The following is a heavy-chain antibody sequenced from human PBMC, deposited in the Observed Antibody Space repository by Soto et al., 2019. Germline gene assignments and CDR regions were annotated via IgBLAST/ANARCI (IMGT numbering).Heavy chain of an antibody. CDR1: GDSVSSNSAA. V-gene: IGHV6-1*01. Sequence: PSQTLSLTCAISGDSVSSNSAAWNWIRQSPSRGLEWLGRTYYRSKWYNDYAVSVKSRITINPDTSKNQFSLQLNSVTPEDTAVYYCARGTYYDYVWGSYWESRDYYYGMDVWGQGTTVTVSS. CDR2: TYYRSKWYN. CDR3: ARGTYYDYVWGSYWESRDYYYGMDV. J-gene: IGHJ6*02. D-gene: IGHD3-16*01.